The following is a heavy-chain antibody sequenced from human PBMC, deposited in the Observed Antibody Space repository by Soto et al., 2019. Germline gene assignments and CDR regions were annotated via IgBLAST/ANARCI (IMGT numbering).Heavy chain of an antibody. CDR2: IYNRGSS. D-gene: IGHD1-7*01. Sequence: QVQLQESGPGLVKPSQTLSLTCTVSGDSMNSGDYYWSSIRQSPGKGLEWIGHIYNRGSSYQNPSLKCRGTISVDTSKSPFFLTLTSVTVADTAVYYCARDDWNSPYAMDVWGQGTAVTVSS. J-gene: IGHJ6*02. CDR1: GDSMNSGDYY. V-gene: IGHV4-30-4*01. CDR3: ARDDWNSPYAMDV.